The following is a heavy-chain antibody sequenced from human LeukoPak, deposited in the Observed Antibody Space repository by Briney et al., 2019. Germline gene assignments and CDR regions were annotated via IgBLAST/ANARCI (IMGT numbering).Heavy chain of an antibody. D-gene: IGHD2-2*01. Sequence: SETLSLTCTVSGYPISGGYYWAWIRQPPGKGLEWIGYIYYSGSTNYNPSLKSRVTISVDTSKNQFSLKLSSVTAADTAVYYCARAWGYCSSTSCTFDPWGQGTLVTVSS. V-gene: IGHV4-61*08. CDR3: ARAWGYCSSTSCTFDP. J-gene: IGHJ5*02. CDR2: IYYSGST. CDR1: GYPISGGYY.